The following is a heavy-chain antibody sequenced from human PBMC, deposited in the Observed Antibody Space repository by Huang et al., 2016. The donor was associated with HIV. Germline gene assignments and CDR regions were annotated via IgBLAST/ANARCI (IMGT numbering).Heavy chain of an antibody. V-gene: IGHV7-4-1*02. CDR3: ARYRLTGTFLDS. D-gene: IGHD3-9*01. CDR1: GYTFTTYS. CDR2: INTKTGKP. J-gene: IGHJ4*02. Sequence: QVQLVQSGSELRKPGASVKVSCKASGYTFTTYSLIWVRQAPGQVLEWMGWINTKTGKPTYAQGFTGRFVFSLDTTVSTAYLQISSLKTDDTAKYFCARYRLTGTFLDSWGQGTQVTVSS.